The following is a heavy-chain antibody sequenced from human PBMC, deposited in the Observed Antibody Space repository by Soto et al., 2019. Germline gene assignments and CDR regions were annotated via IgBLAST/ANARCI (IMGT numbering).Heavy chain of an antibody. D-gene: IGHD4-17*01. V-gene: IGHV4-39*01. Sequence: SETLSLTCTVSGGSISSSSYYWGWIRQPPGKGLEWIGSIYYSGSTYYNPSLKSRVTISVDTSKNQFSLKLSSVTAADTAVYYCARHPLFYGEEYYFDYWGQETLVTVSS. J-gene: IGHJ4*02. CDR3: ARHPLFYGEEYYFDY. CDR1: GGSISSSSYY. CDR2: IYYSGST.